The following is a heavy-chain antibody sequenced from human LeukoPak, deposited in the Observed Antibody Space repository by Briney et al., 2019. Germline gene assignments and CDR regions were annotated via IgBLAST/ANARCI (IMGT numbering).Heavy chain of an antibody. V-gene: IGHV1-18*01. CDR3: ARMYYDFWSGYLAPTYYYYMDV. CDR1: GYTFTSYG. D-gene: IGHD3-3*01. CDR2: ISAYNGNT. J-gene: IGHJ6*03. Sequence: GASVKVSCKASGYTFTSYGISWVRQAPGQGLEWMGWISAYNGNTNYAQKLQGRVTMTTDTSTSTAYMELRSLRSDDTAVYYCARMYYDFWSGYLAPTYYYYMDVWGKGTTVTVSS.